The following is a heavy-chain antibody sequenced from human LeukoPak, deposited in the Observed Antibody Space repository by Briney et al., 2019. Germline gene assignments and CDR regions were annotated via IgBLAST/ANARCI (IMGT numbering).Heavy chain of an antibody. Sequence: GGSLRLSCAASEFTFSSYEMNWVRQAPGKGLEWVSYISSSGSTIFYADSVKGRFTISRDNAKNSLYLQMNSLRAEDTAVYYCASSGYSYGEIDYWGQGTLVTVSS. CDR2: ISSSGSTI. J-gene: IGHJ4*02. D-gene: IGHD5-18*01. V-gene: IGHV3-48*03. CDR1: EFTFSSYE. CDR3: ASSGYSYGEIDY.